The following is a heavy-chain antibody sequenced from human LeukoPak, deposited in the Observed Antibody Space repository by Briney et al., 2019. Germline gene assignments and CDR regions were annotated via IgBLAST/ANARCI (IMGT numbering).Heavy chain of an antibody. V-gene: IGHV1-24*01. D-gene: IGHD3-22*01. CDR3: ATIDGHYDSSGY. CDR1: GYTLTELS. J-gene: IGHJ4*02. CDR2: FDPEDGET. Sequence: GASVKVSCKVSGYTLTELSMHWVRQAPGKGLERMGGFDPEDGETIYAQKFQGRVTMTEDTSTDTAYMELSSLRSEDTAVYYCATIDGHYDSSGYWGQGTLVIVSS.